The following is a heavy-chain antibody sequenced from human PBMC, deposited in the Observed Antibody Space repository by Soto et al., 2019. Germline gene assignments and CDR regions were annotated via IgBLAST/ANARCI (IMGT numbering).Heavy chain of an antibody. J-gene: IGHJ5*02. CDR3: ARGGIVVVTATPTEFDP. CDR1: GYTFTSYY. CDR2: INPSGGST. D-gene: IGHD2-21*02. Sequence: QVQLVQSGAEVKKPGASVKVSCKASGYTFTSYYMHWVRQAPGQGLEWMGIINPSGGSTSYAQKFQGRVTMTRYTSTSTVYMELSSLRSEDTAVYYCARGGIVVVTATPTEFDPWGQGTLVTVSS. V-gene: IGHV1-46*01.